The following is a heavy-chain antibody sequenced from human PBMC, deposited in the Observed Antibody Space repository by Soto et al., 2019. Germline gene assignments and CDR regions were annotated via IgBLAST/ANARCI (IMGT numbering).Heavy chain of an antibody. CDR1: DCSITSYY. V-gene: IGHV4-59*12. CDR3: AREIMPLTNDWYFDL. CDR2: IFDSGST. Sequence: SETLSLTSTVSDCSITSYYWSWIRQPPGKGLEWIGHIFDSGSTYYNPSLKSRLTISVDTSKNQFSLRLSSVTAADTAVYYCAREIMPLTNDWYFDLWGRGTLVTVSS. D-gene: IGHD2-8*01. J-gene: IGHJ2*01.